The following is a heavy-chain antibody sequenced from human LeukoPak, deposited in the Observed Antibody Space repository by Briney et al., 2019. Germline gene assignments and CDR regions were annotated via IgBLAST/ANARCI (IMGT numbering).Heavy chain of an antibody. D-gene: IGHD2-2*02. CDR2: INHSGST. CDR3: ARDSIYCSSTSCYNNWFDP. V-gene: IGHV4-34*01. Sequence: SETLSLTCAVYGGSFSGYYWSWIRQPPGKGLEWIGEINHSGSTNYNPSLKSRVTISVDTSKNQFSLKLSSVTAADTAVYYCARDSIYCSSTSCYNNWFDPWGQGTLVTVSS. J-gene: IGHJ5*02. CDR1: GGSFSGYY.